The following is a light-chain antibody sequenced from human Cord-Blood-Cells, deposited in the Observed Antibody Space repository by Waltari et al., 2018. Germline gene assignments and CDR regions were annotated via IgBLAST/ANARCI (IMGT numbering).Light chain of an antibody. J-gene: IGLJ3*02. Sequence: QSSLTHPASASAPPGQSIPISCTGTSTDAGGSNLVSWYQQHPGKAPKLMIYAGSKRPSGVSNRFSGSKSGNTASLTISGLQAEDEADYYCCSYAGSSTWVFGGGTKLTVL. CDR1: STDAGGSNL. CDR2: AGS. V-gene: IGLV2-23*01. CDR3: CSYAGSSTWV.